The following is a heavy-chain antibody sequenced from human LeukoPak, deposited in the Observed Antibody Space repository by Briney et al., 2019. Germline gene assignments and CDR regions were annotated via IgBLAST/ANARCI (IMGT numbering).Heavy chain of an antibody. J-gene: IGHJ5*02. CDR3: ARDLPLIVVVPAATKRNWFDP. CDR1: GYTFTSYG. CDR2: ISAYNGNT. Sequence: ASVKVSCKASGYTFTSYGISWVRQAPGQGLEWMGWISAYNGNTNYAQKLQGRVTMTTDTSTSTAYMELRSLRSDNTAVYYCARDLPLIVVVPAATKRNWFDPWGQGTLVTVSS. D-gene: IGHD2-2*01. V-gene: IGHV1-18*04.